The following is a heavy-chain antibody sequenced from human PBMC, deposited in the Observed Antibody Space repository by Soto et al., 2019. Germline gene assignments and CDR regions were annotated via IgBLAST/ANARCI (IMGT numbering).Heavy chain of an antibody. V-gene: IGHV4-4*07. CDR3: VRDGTKTFPDRFDP. J-gene: IGHJ5*02. CDR2: IYATGTT. Sequence: QVQLQESGPGLVKPSETLSLTCTVSGASISGYYWSWIRKSAGKGLEWIGRIYATGTTDYNPSLKRRVMVSVDTSKKEFSLGLRSVTAADTGVYYCVRDGTKTFPDRFDPWGQGISVTGPS. CDR1: GASISGYY. D-gene: IGHD1-1*01.